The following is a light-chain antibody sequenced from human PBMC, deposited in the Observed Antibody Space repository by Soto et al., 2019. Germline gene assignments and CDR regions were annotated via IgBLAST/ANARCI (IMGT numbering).Light chain of an antibody. V-gene: IGKV1-27*01. CDR2: ATS. CDR1: QDISNS. J-gene: IGKJ4*01. CDR3: QNHNSDPLT. Sequence: DIQMTQSPSSLSASVGDRVTITCRASQDISNSLAWYQQKPGKVPKLLIYATSILQSGVPARFSGSGSGTDFTLTISSLQPEDVATYYCQNHNSDPLTFGGGTKVEI.